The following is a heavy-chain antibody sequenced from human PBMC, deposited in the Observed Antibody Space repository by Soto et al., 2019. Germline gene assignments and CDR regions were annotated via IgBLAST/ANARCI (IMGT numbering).Heavy chain of an antibody. J-gene: IGHJ5*02. CDR2: INAGNGNT. Sequence: ASVKVSCKASGYTFTSYAMHWVRQAPGQRLEWMGWINAGNGNTKYSQKFQGRVTITRDTSESTAYMELSSLRSEETAVYYCARALAAAGIVIDNGCFDLWGQGTLVTVSS. CDR1: GYTFTSYA. V-gene: IGHV1-3*01. CDR3: ARALAAAGIVIDNGCFDL. D-gene: IGHD6-13*01.